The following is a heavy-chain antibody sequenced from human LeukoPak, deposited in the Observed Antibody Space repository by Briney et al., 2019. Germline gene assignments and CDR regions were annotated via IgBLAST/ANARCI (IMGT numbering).Heavy chain of an antibody. J-gene: IGHJ4*02. V-gene: IGHV3-7*01. D-gene: IGHD3-3*01. CDR3: ARDAYYDFWSGYPRYFDY. CDR2: IKQDGSEE. Sequence: GGSLRLSCAASGFTFSRYWMSWVRQAPGKGLEWVANIKQDGSEEYYVDSVKGRFTISTDNAKNSLYLQMNSLRAKDTAVYYCARDAYYDFWSGYPRYFDYWGQGTLVTVSS. CDR1: GFTFSRYW.